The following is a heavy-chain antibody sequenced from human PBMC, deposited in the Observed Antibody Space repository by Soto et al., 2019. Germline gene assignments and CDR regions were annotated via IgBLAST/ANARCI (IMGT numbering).Heavy chain of an antibody. Sequence: PGESLKISCKGSGYSFTSYWISWVRQMPGKGLEWMGRIDPSDSYTNYSPSFQGHVTISADKSISTAYLQWSSLKASDTAMYYCARTIFGVVMYYGMDVWRQGTTVTVSS. CDR3: ARTIFGVVMYYGMDV. J-gene: IGHJ6*02. D-gene: IGHD3-3*01. V-gene: IGHV5-10-1*01. CDR2: IDPSDSYT. CDR1: GYSFTSYW.